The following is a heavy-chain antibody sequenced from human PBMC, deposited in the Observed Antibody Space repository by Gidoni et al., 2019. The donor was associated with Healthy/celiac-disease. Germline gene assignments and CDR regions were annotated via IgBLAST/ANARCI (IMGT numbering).Heavy chain of an antibody. Sequence: QVQLQQSGPGLVKPSQTLSLTCAISGDSVPSNSAAWNWIRQSPSRGLEWLGRTYYRSKWYNDYAVSVKSRITINPDTSKNQFSLQLNSVTPEDTAVYYCARSATYSPTDYYYYGMDVWGQGTTVTVSS. CDR1: GDSVPSNSAA. CDR3: ARSATYSPTDYYYYGMDV. V-gene: IGHV6-1*01. D-gene: IGHD6-13*01. J-gene: IGHJ6*02. CDR2: TYYRSKWYN.